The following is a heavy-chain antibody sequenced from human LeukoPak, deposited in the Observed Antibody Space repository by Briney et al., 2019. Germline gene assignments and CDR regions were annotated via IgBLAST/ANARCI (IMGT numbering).Heavy chain of an antibody. CDR1: GFTFSDYF. CDR2: IASDGSHT. D-gene: IGHD3-10*01. V-gene: IGHV3-30-3*01. J-gene: IGHJ3*02. CDR3: ARERQDTIVHSGAFDI. Sequence: GRSLRLSCAASGFTFSDYFMHWVRQAPGKGLEWVAVIASDGSHTFYVESVKGRFTISRDNSKNTLYLQTSSLRAEDTAVYFCARERQDTIVHSGAFDIWGQGTMVTVSS.